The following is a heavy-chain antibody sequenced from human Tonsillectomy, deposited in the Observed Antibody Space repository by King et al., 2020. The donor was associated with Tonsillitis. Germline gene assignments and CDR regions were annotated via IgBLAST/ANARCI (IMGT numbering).Heavy chain of an antibody. CDR1: VGSISSSTYY. J-gene: IGHJ4*02. CDR3: ARSRYYDFWSGYPHFDY. Sequence: QLQESGPGLVKPSETLSLTCTVSVGSISSSTYYWGWIRQPPGKGLEWIGSIYYSGSTYYNPSLKSRVTISVDTSKNQFSLKLSSVTAADTAVYYCARSRYYDFWSGYPHFDYWGQGTLVTVSS. V-gene: IGHV4-39*01. CDR2: IYYSGST. D-gene: IGHD3-3*01.